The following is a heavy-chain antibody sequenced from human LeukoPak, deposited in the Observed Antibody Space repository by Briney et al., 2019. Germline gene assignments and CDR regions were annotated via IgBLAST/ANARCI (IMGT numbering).Heavy chain of an antibody. CDR2: ISGSGGST. J-gene: IGHJ6*04. CDR1: GFTFSSYA. CDR3: AKGGVLYYYDSSGTTTFDV. D-gene: IGHD3-22*01. V-gene: IGHV3-23*01. Sequence: PGGSLRLSCAASGFTFSSYAMSWVRQAPGKGLEWVSAISGSGGSTYYADSVKGRFTISGDNSKNTLYLQMNSLRAEDTAVYYCAKGGVLYYYDSSGTTTFDVWGKGTTVTVSS.